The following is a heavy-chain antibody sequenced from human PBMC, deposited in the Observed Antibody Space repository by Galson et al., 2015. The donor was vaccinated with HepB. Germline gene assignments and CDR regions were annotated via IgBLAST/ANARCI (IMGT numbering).Heavy chain of an antibody. Sequence: SLRLSCAASGFTFNSYGMHWVRQAPGKGLEWVAVISFDGSEKYYAGSVKGRFTISRDSSTNTLLLLMNSLTIEDTGFYYCAKDQWTRRISLTGTDYWGQGALVTVSS. CDR3: AKDQWTRRISLTGTDY. D-gene: IGHD3-9*01. CDR2: ISFDGSEK. J-gene: IGHJ4*02. V-gene: IGHV3-30*18. CDR1: GFTFNSYG.